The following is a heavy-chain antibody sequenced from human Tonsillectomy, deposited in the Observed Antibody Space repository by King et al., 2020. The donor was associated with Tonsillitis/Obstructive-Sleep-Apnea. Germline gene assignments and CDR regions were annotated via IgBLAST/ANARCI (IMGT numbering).Heavy chain of an antibody. J-gene: IGHJ4*02. CDR1: GYIFTSYW. Sequence: QLVQSGEEVKKPGESLKISCKGSGYIFTSYWIGWVRQMSGKGLEWMGIIYPGDSDIRYSPSFEGQVSISVDKSISTAYLQWSSVLASDTAMYYCARQDRATSSPDYWGQGTLVTVSS. D-gene: IGHD2-15*01. CDR2: IYPGDSDI. V-gene: IGHV5-51*01. CDR3: ARQDRATSSPDY.